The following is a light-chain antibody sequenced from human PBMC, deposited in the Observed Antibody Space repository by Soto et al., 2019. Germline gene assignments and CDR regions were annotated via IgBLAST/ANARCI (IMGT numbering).Light chain of an antibody. Sequence: QSALTQPPSASGSPGQSVTISCTGTSSDVGAYNYVSWYQQHPGKAPKLMIYEVNKRPSGVPDRFSGSKSGNTASLTVSGLQAEDEADYYCSSYAGSNDSGFFGTGTKLTVL. CDR3: SSYAGSNDSGF. CDR1: SSDVGAYNY. CDR2: EVN. J-gene: IGLJ1*01. V-gene: IGLV2-8*01.